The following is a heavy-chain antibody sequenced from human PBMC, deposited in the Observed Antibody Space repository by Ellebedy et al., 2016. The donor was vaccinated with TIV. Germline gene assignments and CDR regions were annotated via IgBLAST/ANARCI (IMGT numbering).Heavy chain of an antibody. D-gene: IGHD2-15*01. CDR1: GYSFTTYW. CDR2: IYPGDSDT. V-gene: IGHV5-51*01. J-gene: IGHJ4*02. Sequence: GGSLRLSCKGSGYSFTTYWIGWVRHMPGKGLEWMGIIYPGDSDTRYSLSFQGQVTISVDKSINTAYLQWRSLKASDTAMYHCARLRGCSSGSCYSDYWGQGTLVTASS. CDR3: ARLRGCSSGSCYSDY.